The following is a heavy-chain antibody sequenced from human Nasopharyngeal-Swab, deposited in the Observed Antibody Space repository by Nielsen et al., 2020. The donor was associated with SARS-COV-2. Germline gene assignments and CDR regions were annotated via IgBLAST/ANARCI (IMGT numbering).Heavy chain of an antibody. CDR1: GYTFTSYD. Sequence: ASVKVSCKASGYTFTSYDINWVRQATGQGLEWMGWMNPNSGNTGYAQKFRGRVTKTRNTSISTAYMELSSLRSEDTAVYYCARSLYYYDSSGYFSHAFDIWGQGTMVTVSS. D-gene: IGHD3-22*01. V-gene: IGHV1-8*01. CDR3: ARSLYYYDSSGYFSHAFDI. CDR2: MNPNSGNT. J-gene: IGHJ3*02.